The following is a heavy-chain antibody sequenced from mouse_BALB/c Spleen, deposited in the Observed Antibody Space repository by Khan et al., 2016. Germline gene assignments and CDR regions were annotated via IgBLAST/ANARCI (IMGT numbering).Heavy chain of an antibody. J-gene: IGHJ1*01. CDR1: GYTFTDYG. CDR2: ISTDYGDT. D-gene: IGHD1-1*01. Sequence: QVRLQQSGAELVRPGVSVKISCKGSGYTFTDYGMHWVKQSPAKSLEWIGVISTDYGDTKYNQKFKDKSTMTVDKSSSTAYMDLAGLTSEDSAIYSCARDYGSGYVGYFDGWGAGTTVTVSS. V-gene: IGHV1S137*01. CDR3: ARDYGSGYVGYFDG.